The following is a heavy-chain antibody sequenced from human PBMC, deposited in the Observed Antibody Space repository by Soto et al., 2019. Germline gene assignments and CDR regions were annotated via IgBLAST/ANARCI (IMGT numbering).Heavy chain of an antibody. J-gene: IGHJ4*02. V-gene: IGHV3-21*01. CDR3: ARMVNVEKYYYDSSGYYSPAPFDY. CDR1: GFTFSSYS. Sequence: AGGSLRLSCAASGFTFSSYSMNWVRQAPGKGLEWVSSISSSSSYIYYADSVKGRFTISRDNAKNSLYLQMNSLRAEDTAVYYCARMVNVEKYYYDSSGYYSPAPFDYWGQGTLVTVSS. CDR2: ISSSSSYI. D-gene: IGHD3-22*01.